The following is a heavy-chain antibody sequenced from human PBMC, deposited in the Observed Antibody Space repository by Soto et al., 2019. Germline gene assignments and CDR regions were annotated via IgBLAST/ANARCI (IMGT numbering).Heavy chain of an antibody. D-gene: IGHD3-22*01. CDR3: AGSKYDSSGFLFDY. Sequence: PSETLSLTCTVSGGSTSSGDYYWSWIRQPPGKGLEWIGYIYYSGSTYYNPSLKSRVTISGDTSKNEFSLKLSSVTAADTAVYYCAGSKYDSSGFLFDYWGQGTLVTVSS. V-gene: IGHV4-30-4*01. CDR1: GGSTSSGDYY. J-gene: IGHJ4*02. CDR2: IYYSGST.